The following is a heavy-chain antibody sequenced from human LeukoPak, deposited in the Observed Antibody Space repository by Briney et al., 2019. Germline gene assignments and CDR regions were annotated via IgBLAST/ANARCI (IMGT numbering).Heavy chain of an antibody. V-gene: IGHV4-59*01. J-gene: IGHJ4*02. D-gene: IGHD4-17*01. CDR1: GGSISSYY. CDR2: IHYSGTT. Sequence: ASETLSLTCTVSGGSISSYYWSWIRQPPGKGLEWIGYIHYSGTTNYNPSLESRVAISVDTSNNQFSLRLSSVTAADTAVYYCLRDKGVVTRPSSERFDYGGKGTLVTSPQ. CDR3: LRDKGVVTRPSSERFDY.